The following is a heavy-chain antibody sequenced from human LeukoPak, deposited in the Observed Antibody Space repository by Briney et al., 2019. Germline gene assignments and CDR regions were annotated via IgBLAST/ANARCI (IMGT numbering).Heavy chain of an antibody. Sequence: SVTVSCKASGGTFSSYAISWVRQAPGQGLEWMGRIIPILGIANYAQKFQGRVTITADKSTSTAYMGLSSLRSEDTAVYYCARGAGWLLNYYYYGMDVWGQGTTVTVSS. V-gene: IGHV1-69*04. CDR1: GGTFSSYA. J-gene: IGHJ6*02. D-gene: IGHD5-24*01. CDR2: IIPILGIA. CDR3: ARGAGWLLNYYYYGMDV.